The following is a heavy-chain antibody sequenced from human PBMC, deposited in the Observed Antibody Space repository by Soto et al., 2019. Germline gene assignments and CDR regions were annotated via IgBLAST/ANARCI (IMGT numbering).Heavy chain of an antibody. J-gene: IGHJ6*02. Sequence: GESLKISCKGSGYSFTNYWIGWVRQMPGKDLEWIGIIYPEDSETRYSPSFQGLVTISVDKSISTAYLQWSSLKASDTAMYYCARIPYYYYGMDVWGQGTTVTVSS. CDR2: IYPEDSET. CDR3: ARIPYYYYGMDV. V-gene: IGHV5-51*01. CDR1: GYSFTNYW.